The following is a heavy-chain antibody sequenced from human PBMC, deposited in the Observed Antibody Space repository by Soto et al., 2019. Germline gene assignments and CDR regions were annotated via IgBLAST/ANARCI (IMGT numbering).Heavy chain of an antibody. CDR1: GFTFSNYW. CDR3: SRHSRISTPDY. V-gene: IGHV3-7*01. J-gene: IGHJ4*02. Sequence: GSLRLSCVASGFTFSNYWMSWVRQSPGKGLEWVASIKQDGSEKSYVDSVKGRFTISRDNAKNSLYLQMNSLRGDDTAVYHCSRHSRISTPDYWGQGSQVTVSS. D-gene: IGHD6-13*01. CDR2: IKQDGSEK.